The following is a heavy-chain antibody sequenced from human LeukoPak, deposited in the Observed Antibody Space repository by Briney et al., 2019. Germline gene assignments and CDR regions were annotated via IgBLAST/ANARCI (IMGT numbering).Heavy chain of an antibody. CDR1: GDSVSSNSAA. CDR2: TYYRSKWYN. D-gene: IGHD3-22*01. J-gene: IGHJ4*02. Sequence: SQTLSLTCAISGDSVSSNSAAWNWIRQSPSRGLEWLGRTYYRSKWYNDYAVSVKSRITINPDTSKNQFSLQLNSVTPEDTAVYYCAREYYYDSSGYYGAARDLDYWGQGTLVTVSS. CDR3: AREYYYDSSGYYGAARDLDY. V-gene: IGHV6-1*01.